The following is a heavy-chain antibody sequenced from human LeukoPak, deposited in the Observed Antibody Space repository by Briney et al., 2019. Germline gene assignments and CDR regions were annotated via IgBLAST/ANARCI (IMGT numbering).Heavy chain of an antibody. V-gene: IGHV4-34*01. Sequence: PSETLSLTCAVYGGSFSGYYWSWIRQSPGKGLEWIGEIHPSGSIHYNPSLKSRVTISVDTSKNQFSLKLSSVTAADTAVYYCARAARWPFDYWGQGTLVAVSS. CDR2: IHPSGSI. CDR3: ARAARWPFDY. CDR1: GGSFSGYY. J-gene: IGHJ4*02. D-gene: IGHD6-13*01.